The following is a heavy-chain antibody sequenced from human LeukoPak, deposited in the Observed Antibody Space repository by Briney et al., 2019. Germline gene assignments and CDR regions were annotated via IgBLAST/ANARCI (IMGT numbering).Heavy chain of an antibody. J-gene: IGHJ4*02. Sequence: GGSLRLSCAASGFTFSSYSMNWVRQAPGKGLEWVSSISSSSSYIYYADSVKGRFTISRDNSKNTLYLQMNSLRAVDTAVYYCAKDRVLLTTNFDYWGQGTLVTVSS. D-gene: IGHD3-9*01. CDR1: GFTFSSYS. CDR3: AKDRVLLTTNFDY. CDR2: ISSSSSYI. V-gene: IGHV3-21*04.